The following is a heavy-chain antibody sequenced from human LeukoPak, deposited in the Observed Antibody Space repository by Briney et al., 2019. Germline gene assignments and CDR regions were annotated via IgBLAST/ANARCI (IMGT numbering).Heavy chain of an antibody. CDR2: INPNSGGT. D-gene: IGHD3-10*01. Sequence: GASVKVSCKASGYTFTSYYMHWVRQAPGQGLEWMGWINPNSGGTNYAQKFQGRVTMTRDTSISTAYMELSRLRSDDTAVYYCARDRSGGSGSFSWFDPWGQGTLVTVSS. CDR1: GYTFTSYY. CDR3: ARDRSGGSGSFSWFDP. V-gene: IGHV1-2*02. J-gene: IGHJ5*02.